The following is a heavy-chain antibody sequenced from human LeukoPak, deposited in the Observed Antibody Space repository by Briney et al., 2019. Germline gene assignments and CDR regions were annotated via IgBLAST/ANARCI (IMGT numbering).Heavy chain of an antibody. CDR1: GGSIIGWY. CDR2: IYYSGST. D-gene: IGHD3-22*01. J-gene: IGHJ4*02. V-gene: IGHV4-59*08. Sequence: PSETLSLACTVSGGSIIGWYWSWIRQPPGKGLEWIGYIYYSGSTNYNPSLKSRVTISVDTSKNQFSLKLSSVTAADTAVYYCARLGSSGYVDYWGQGTLVTVSS. CDR3: ARLGSSGYVDY.